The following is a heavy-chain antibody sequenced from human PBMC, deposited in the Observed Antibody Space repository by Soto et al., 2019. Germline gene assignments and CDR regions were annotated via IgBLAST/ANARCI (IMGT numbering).Heavy chain of an antibody. J-gene: IGHJ6*02. CDR3: AREYSSSWYSYYGMDV. Sequence: ASVKVSCKASGYTFSTYEMHWVRQAPGQRLEWMGWINAGNGNTKYSQKFQGRVTITRDTSASTAYMELSSLRSEDTAVYYCAREYSSSWYSYYGMDVWGQGTTVTVSS. D-gene: IGHD6-13*01. CDR1: GYTFSTYE. V-gene: IGHV1-3*01. CDR2: INAGNGNT.